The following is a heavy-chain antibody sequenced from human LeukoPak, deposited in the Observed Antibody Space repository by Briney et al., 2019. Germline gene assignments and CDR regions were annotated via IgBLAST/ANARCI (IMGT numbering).Heavy chain of an antibody. CDR3: AREFSIVVVPAAGYFDY. Sequence: SQTLSLTCTVSGGSISSGSYHWSWIRQPAGKGLEWIGRIYTSGSTNYHPSLKSRVTISVDTSKNQFSLKLSSVTAADTAVYYCAREFSIVVVPAAGYFDYWGQGTLVTVSS. V-gene: IGHV4-61*02. CDR2: IYTSGST. J-gene: IGHJ4*02. CDR1: GGSISSGSYH. D-gene: IGHD2-2*01.